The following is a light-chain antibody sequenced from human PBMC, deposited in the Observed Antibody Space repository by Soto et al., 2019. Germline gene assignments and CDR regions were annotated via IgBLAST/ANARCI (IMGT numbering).Light chain of an antibody. CDR1: QCVGYK. CDR3: QQHNNWPLT. Sequence: VMTQSPGTMSVSPGERATLTCMSSQCVGYKVAWYQQRRGQAPRLLIYDASTRATGIPTRFSGSGSGTEFTLTISSLQSADFAIYYCQQHNNWPLTFGGGAKVEIK. CDR2: DAS. J-gene: IGKJ4*01. V-gene: IGKV3-15*01.